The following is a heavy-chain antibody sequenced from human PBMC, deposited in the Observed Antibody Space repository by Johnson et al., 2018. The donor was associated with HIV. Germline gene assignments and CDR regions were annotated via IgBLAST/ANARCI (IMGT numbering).Heavy chain of an antibody. CDR2: ISSSGSTI. J-gene: IGHJ3*02. D-gene: IGHD3-3*01. CDR1: GFTFSDYY. CDR3: ARGQGFWAFDI. V-gene: IGHV3-11*04. Sequence: QMLLVESGGGLVKPGGSLRLSCAASGFTFSDYYMSWIRQAPGKGLEWVSYISSSGSTIYYADSVKGRFTISRDNSKNTLFLQMNGLRPEDTAVYYCARGQGFWAFDIWGQGTMVTVSS.